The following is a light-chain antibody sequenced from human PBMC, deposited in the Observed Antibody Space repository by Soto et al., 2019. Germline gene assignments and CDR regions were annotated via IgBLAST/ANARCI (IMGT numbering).Light chain of an antibody. V-gene: IGLV2-14*01. CDR1: IRDVGAYNY. CDR3: FSFTTDWTHV. Sequence: SALAQPASVSESPGQSSTISCTGTIRDVGAYNYVSWFQQHPGKAPTLIIPEVSNRPSGVSNRFSGSKSGTAASLTISGLQAEDEADYFCFSFTTDWTHVFGTGTKVTVL. J-gene: IGLJ1*01. CDR2: EVS.